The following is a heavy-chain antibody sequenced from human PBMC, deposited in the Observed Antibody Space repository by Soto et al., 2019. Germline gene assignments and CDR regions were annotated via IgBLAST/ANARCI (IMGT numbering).Heavy chain of an antibody. CDR1: GGTFSSYT. D-gene: IGHD2-2*01. V-gene: IGHV1-69*02. CDR3: ARVYCSSTSCYFDSYYYYGMDV. CDR2: IIPILGIA. Sequence: SVKVSCKASGGTFSSYTISWVRQAPGQGLEWMGRIIPILGIANYAQKFQGRVTITADKSTSTAYMELSSLRSEDTAVYYCARVYCSSTSCYFDSYYYYGMDVWG. J-gene: IGHJ6*02.